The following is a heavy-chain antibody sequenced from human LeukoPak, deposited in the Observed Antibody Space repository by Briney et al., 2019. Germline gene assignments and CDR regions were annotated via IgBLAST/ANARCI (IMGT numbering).Heavy chain of an antibody. J-gene: IGHJ4*02. Sequence: KSSETLSLTCTVSGGSISSSNHYWGWIRQPPGKGLEWIGNVYYSGSTYYNPSLKSRVTISVDTSKNQFSLKLSSVTAADTAIYYCARHCSGRSDYYFDYWGQGTLVAVSS. D-gene: IGHD6-25*01. CDR3: ARHCSGRSDYYFDY. V-gene: IGHV4-39*01. CDR1: GGSISSSNHY. CDR2: VYYSGST.